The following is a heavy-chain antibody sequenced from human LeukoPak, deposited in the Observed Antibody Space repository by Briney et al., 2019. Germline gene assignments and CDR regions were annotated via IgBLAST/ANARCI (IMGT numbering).Heavy chain of an antibody. CDR1: GFTFSSNG. Sequence: GGSLRLSCAASGFTFSSNGMHWVRQAPGKGLEWVAVIWYDGSNKYYADSVKGRFTISRDNSKNTLYLQMNSLRAEDTAVYYCARNYYDSSGYYYHDYWGQGTLVTVSS. CDR3: ARNYYDSSGYYYHDY. D-gene: IGHD3-22*01. J-gene: IGHJ4*02. CDR2: IWYDGSNK. V-gene: IGHV3-33*01.